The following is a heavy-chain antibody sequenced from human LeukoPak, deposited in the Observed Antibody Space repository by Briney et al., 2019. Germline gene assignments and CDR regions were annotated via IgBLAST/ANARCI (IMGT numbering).Heavy chain of an antibody. CDR3: ARGAAAHPFYFDY. J-gene: IGHJ4*02. V-gene: IGHV3-11*01. CDR1: GFTFSDYY. Sequence: KPGGSLRLSCAASGFTFSDYYMCWIRQAPGKGLEWVSYISSSGSTIYYADSVKGRFTISRDNAKNSLYLQMNSLRAEDTAVYYCARGAAAHPFYFDYWGQGTLVTVSS. CDR2: ISSSGSTI. D-gene: IGHD6-6*01.